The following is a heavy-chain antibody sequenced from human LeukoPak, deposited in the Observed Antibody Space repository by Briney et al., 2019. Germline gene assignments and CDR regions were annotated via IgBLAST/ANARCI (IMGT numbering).Heavy chain of an antibody. CDR3: ARWGYGSGSYPNGGFDP. J-gene: IGHJ5*02. Sequence: ASVKVSCEASGYTFTSYVMNWVRQAPGQGLEWMGWINTNTGNPTYAQGFTGRFVFSLDTSVSTAYLQISSLKAEDTAVYYCARWGYGSGSYPNGGFDPWGQGTLVTVSS. V-gene: IGHV7-4-1*02. CDR1: GYTFTSYV. D-gene: IGHD3-10*01. CDR2: INTNTGNP.